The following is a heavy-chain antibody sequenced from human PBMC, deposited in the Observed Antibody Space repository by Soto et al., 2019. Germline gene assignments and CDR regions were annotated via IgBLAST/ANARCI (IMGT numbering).Heavy chain of an antibody. Sequence: SVKVSCKASGGTFSSYAISWVRQAPGQGLEWMGGIIPIFGTANYAQKFQGRVTITADESTSTAYMELSSLRSEDTAVYYCARGDVDTATYYYYYYGMDVWGQGTTVTVSS. J-gene: IGHJ6*02. CDR3: ARGDVDTATYYYYYYGMDV. CDR1: GGTFSSYA. CDR2: IIPIFGTA. V-gene: IGHV1-69*13. D-gene: IGHD5-18*01.